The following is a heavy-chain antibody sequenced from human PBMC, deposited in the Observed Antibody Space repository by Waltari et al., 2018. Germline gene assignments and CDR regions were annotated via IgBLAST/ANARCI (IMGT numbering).Heavy chain of an antibody. CDR1: GFTFSSFW. CDR3: ASARYSGTYYNDY. V-gene: IGHV3-74*01. J-gene: IGHJ4*02. CDR2: INSDGSST. D-gene: IGHD1-26*01. Sequence: EVQLVESGGGLVQPGGSLRLSCAASGFTFSSFWRHWVRQAPGKGLVWVSRINSDGSSTSYADSVKGRFTISRDNAKNTLYLQMNSLRAEDTAVYYCASARYSGTYYNDYWGQGMLVTVSP.